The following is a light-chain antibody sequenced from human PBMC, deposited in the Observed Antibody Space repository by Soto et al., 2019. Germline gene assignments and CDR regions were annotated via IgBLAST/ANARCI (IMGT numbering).Light chain of an antibody. V-gene: IGKV1-5*03. CDR3: QQYDSYLT. Sequence: DIQMTQSPSTLSASVGDRVTITCRASQSISNYLAWYQQKPGKAPKLLIYKAPSLESGVPSRFSGSGSGTEFTLTISSLQPDDVASYYCQQYDSYLTFGGGTEVEIK. CDR1: QSISNY. J-gene: IGKJ4*01. CDR2: KAP.